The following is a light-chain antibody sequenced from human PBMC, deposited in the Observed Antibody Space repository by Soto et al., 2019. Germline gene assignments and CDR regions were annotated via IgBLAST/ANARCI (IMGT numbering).Light chain of an antibody. J-gene: IGLJ3*02. CDR1: SSNIGAGYD. Sequence: QSVLTQPPSVSGAPGQRVTISCTGSSSNIGAGYDVHWYQQLPGTAPKLLIYGNSNRPSGVPDRLSGSKSGPSASLAITGRQAEDEADYYCQSYDSSLSGWVFGGGTKVTVL. V-gene: IGLV1-40*01. CDR3: QSYDSSLSGWV. CDR2: GNS.